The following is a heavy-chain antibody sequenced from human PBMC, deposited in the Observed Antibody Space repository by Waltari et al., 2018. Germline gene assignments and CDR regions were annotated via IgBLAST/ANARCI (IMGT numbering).Heavy chain of an antibody. J-gene: IGHJ4*02. CDR2: ISPILGTA. CDR1: GRPFPSSA. D-gene: IGHD3-22*01. V-gene: IGHV1-69*01. CDR3: ASHPTDYYDSSGYPYYFDY. Sequence: QVQLVQSGAEVKKPGSSVKVSCKASGRPFPSSAISWVRQAPGHGLEWMGWISPILGTANYAQKFQGRVTITAEESTSTAYMELSSLRSEDTAVYYCASHPTDYYDSSGYPYYFDYWGQGTLVTVSS.